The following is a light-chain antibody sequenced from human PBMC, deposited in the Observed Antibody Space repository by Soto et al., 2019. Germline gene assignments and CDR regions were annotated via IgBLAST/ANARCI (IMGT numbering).Light chain of an antibody. J-gene: IGKJ4*01. CDR1: QSISSR. CDR2: DAS. CDR3: QQYNSYSPLT. V-gene: IGKV1-5*01. Sequence: DIQMTQSPSTLSASVGDRVTITCRASQSISSRLAWYQQKPGQAPRLLIYDASSLESGVPSRFSGSGSGTEFTLTISSLQPDDFATYYCQQYNSYSPLTFGGGTKVEIK.